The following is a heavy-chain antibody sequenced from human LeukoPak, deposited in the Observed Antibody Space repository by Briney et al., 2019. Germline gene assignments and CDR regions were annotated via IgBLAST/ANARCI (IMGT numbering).Heavy chain of an antibody. CDR1: GDSIKNEDYY. CDR2: IYHSGST. CDR3: ATSGSGYSYGYNY. J-gene: IGHJ4*02. V-gene: IGHV4-30-2*01. D-gene: IGHD5-18*01. Sequence: SETLSLTCTIFGDSIKNEDYYWNWIRQPPGKGLEWIGYIYHSGSTYYNPSLKSRVTISVDRSKNQFSLKLSSVTAADTAVYYCATSGSGYSYGYNYWGQGTLVTVSS.